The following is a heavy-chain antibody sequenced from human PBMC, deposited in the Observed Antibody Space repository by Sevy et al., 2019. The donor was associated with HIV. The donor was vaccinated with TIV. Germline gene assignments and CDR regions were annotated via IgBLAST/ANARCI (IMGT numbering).Heavy chain of an antibody. CDR1: GFTFSSYE. D-gene: IGHD3-22*01. J-gene: IGHJ6*02. V-gene: IGHV3-48*03. CDR2: ISSSGSTI. Sequence: GGSLRLSCAASGFTFSSYEMNWVHQAPGKGLEWVSYISSSGSTIYYADSVKGRFTISRDNAKNSLYLQMNSLRAEDTAVYYCAGGSSMIVVVITRICGMDVWGQGTTVTVSS. CDR3: AGGSSMIVVVITRICGMDV.